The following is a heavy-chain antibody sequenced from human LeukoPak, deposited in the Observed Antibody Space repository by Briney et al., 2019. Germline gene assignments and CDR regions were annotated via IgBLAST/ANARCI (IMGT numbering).Heavy chain of an antibody. CDR2: IYTSGST. J-gene: IGHJ6*02. Sequence: SETLSLTRTVSGGSISSYYWSWIRQPAGKGLEWIGRIYTSGSTNYNPSLRGRVTMSVDTSKNQFSLKLRSVTAADTAVYYCARDLRTAAGTRGAYYYYGMDVWGQGTTVTVSS. CDR3: ARDLRTAAGTRGAYYYYGMDV. CDR1: GGSISSYY. V-gene: IGHV4-4*07. D-gene: IGHD6-13*01.